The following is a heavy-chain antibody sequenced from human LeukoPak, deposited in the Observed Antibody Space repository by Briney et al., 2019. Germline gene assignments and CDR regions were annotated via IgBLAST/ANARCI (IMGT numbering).Heavy chain of an antibody. CDR3: ARGPRITIFGVVMANDAFDI. J-gene: IGHJ3*02. Sequence: ASVKVSCKASGYTFTGYSIHWVRQAPGQGLEWMGSINPKSGGTVYAQKFQGRVTMTRDTSSSTAYMELSRLRFDDTVVYYCARGPRITIFGVVMANDAFDIWGQGTMVTVSS. D-gene: IGHD3-3*01. V-gene: IGHV1-2*02. CDR2: INPKSGGT. CDR1: GYTFTGYS.